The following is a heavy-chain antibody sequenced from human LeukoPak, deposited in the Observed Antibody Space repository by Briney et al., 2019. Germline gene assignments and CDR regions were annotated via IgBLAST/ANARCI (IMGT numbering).Heavy chain of an antibody. V-gene: IGHV4-30-4*07. CDR1: GGSISSGGYS. J-gene: IGHJ3*02. CDR2: IYYSGST. CDR3: ARSWYYDFWSGYYAEAYAFDI. Sequence: SETLSLTCAVSGGSISSGGYSWSWIRQPPGKGLEGIGYIYYSGSTYYNPSLKSRVTISVDTSKNQFSLQLSSVTAADTAVYYCARSWYYDFWSGYYAEAYAFDIWGQGTMVTVSS. D-gene: IGHD3-3*01.